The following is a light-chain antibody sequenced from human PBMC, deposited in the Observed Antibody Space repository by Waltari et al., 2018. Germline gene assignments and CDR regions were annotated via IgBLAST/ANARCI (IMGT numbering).Light chain of an antibody. CDR1: TSNLGSNR. Sequence: QSVLTKPPSASGTPGQRATISCSGGTSNLGSNRVKWYQNLPGTAPKLRIHSNDERPSGVPDRFSGSKSGTSASLAISGLQSEDEVDYFCATWDDSLGGPVFGGGTKLTVL. J-gene: IGLJ3*02. CDR3: ATWDDSLGGPV. CDR2: SND. V-gene: IGLV1-44*01.